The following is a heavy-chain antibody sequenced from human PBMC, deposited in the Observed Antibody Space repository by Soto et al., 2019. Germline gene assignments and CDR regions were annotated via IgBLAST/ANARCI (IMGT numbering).Heavy chain of an antibody. Sequence: QVQLVESGGGVVQPGRSLRLSCAASGFTFSSYAMHWVRQAPGKGLEWVAVISYDGSNKYYADSVKGRFTISRDNSKNTLYLQMNSLRAEDTAVYYCVRSRVVVTPFDYWGQGTLVTVSS. CDR2: ISYDGSNK. V-gene: IGHV3-30-3*01. CDR1: GFTFSSYA. CDR3: VRSRVVVTPFDY. J-gene: IGHJ4*02. D-gene: IGHD3-22*01.